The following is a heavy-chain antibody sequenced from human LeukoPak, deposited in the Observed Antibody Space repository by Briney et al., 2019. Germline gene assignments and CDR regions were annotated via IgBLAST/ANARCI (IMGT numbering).Heavy chain of an antibody. CDR2: IYYSGST. J-gene: IGHJ4*02. CDR1: GGSISSYY. Sequence: SETLSLTCTVSGGSISSYYWSWIRQPPGKGLEWIGYIYYSGSTNYNPSLKSRVTISVDKSKNQFSLKLSSVTAADTAVYYCATYGDPRFDYWGQGTLVTVSS. D-gene: IGHD4-17*01. CDR3: ATYGDPRFDY. V-gene: IGHV4-59*08.